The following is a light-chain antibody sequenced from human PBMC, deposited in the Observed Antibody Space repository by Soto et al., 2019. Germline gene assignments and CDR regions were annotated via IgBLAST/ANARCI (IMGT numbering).Light chain of an antibody. CDR3: QESHSDTPT. CDR1: QSIHNF. CDR2: AAS. J-gene: IGKJ1*01. Sequence: DIQMTQSPSSLSASLGDTVTLSCRASQSIHNFVNWYQQRPGQVPKLLIYAASTLHTGVPARFSGSGSGIDFTLTISSLQPEDFTTYYCQESHSDTPTFGQGTKVDI. V-gene: IGKV1-39*01.